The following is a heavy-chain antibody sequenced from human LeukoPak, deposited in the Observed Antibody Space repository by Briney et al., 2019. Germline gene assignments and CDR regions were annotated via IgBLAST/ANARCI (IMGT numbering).Heavy chain of an antibody. CDR3: ARGRYYDSSGYYYHYFDI. CDR2: IYYSGST. CDR1: GGSVGSGSYY. V-gene: IGHV4-61*03. Sequence: SETLSLTCTVSGGSVGSGSYYSSWIRQPPGKGLEWIGYIYYSGSTNYNPSLKSRVTISVDTSKNHFSLKLSSVTAADTAVYYCARGRYYDSSGYYYHYFDIWGQGTMVTVSS. J-gene: IGHJ3*02. D-gene: IGHD3-22*01.